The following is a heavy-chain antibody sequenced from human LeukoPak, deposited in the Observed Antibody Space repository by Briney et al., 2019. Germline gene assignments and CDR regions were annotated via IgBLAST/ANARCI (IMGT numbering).Heavy chain of an antibody. J-gene: IGHJ4*02. Sequence: GGSLRLSCAASGFTVSSNYMSWVRQAPGKGLEWVANIKQDGSEKYYVDSVKGRFTISRDNAKNSLYLQMNSLRAEDTAVYYCARDSGTMIVVVINQYYFDYWGQGTLVTVSS. CDR1: GFTVSSNY. V-gene: IGHV3-7*01. CDR3: ARDSGTMIVVVINQYYFDY. CDR2: IKQDGSEK. D-gene: IGHD3-22*01.